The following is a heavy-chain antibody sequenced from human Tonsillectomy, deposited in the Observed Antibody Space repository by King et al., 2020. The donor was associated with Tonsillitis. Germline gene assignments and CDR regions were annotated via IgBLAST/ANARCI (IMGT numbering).Heavy chain of an antibody. CDR2: ISYDGSNK. Sequence: VQLVESGGGVVQPGRSLRLSCAASGFTFSSYGMHWVRQAPGKGLEWVAVISYDGSNKYYADSVKGRFTISRDNSKNTLYLQMNSLRAEDTAVYYCAKDGCGGDCYHFDYWGQGTLVTVSS. CDR1: GFTFSSYG. J-gene: IGHJ4*02. CDR3: AKDGCGGDCYHFDY. D-gene: IGHD2-21*02. V-gene: IGHV3-30*18.